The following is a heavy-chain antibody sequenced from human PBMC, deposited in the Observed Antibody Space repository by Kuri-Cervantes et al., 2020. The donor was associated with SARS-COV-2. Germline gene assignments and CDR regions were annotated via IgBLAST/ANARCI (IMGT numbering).Heavy chain of an antibody. CDR1: GFTFSRYA. CDR3: AKDQLEQWLVYYYYMDV. D-gene: IGHD6-19*01. CDR2: ISNSGDGT. Sequence: GESLKISCAASGFTFSRYAMSWVRQAPGQGLEWVSGISNSGDGTNYADSVKGRFTISRDNSKNTVYLEMDSLRADDTAVYYCAKDQLEQWLVYYYYMDVWGKGTTVTVSS. V-gene: IGHV3-23*01. J-gene: IGHJ6*03.